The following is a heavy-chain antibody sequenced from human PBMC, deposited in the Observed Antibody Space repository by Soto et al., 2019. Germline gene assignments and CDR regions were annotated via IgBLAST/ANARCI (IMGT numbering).Heavy chain of an antibody. V-gene: IGHV4-31*03. CDR3: AESTIDPRLFMYPFDS. CDR1: GCSISSGGYY. J-gene: IGHJ4*02. CDR2: IYYSGST. D-gene: IGHD6-6*01. Sequence: SETLSLTCTFSGCSISSGGYYLSWIRQHPGKGLEWIGYIYYSGSTYYNPSLKSRVTTSIDTSKNQFSLKLSSVTAADTAIYYCAESTIDPRLFMYPFDSWGQGTLVTVSS.